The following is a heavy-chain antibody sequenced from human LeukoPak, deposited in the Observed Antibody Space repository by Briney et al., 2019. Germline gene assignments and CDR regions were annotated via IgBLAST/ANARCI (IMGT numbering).Heavy chain of an antibody. J-gene: IGHJ4*02. CDR2: ISWNSGSI. D-gene: IGHD5-18*01. Sequence: GGSLRLSCAASGFTFDDYAMHWVRQARGKGLEGVSGISWNSGSIGYADSVKGRFTISRDNAKNSLYLQMNSLRAEDTALYYCATTARYSYGLGGYWGQGTLVTVSS. CDR3: ATTARYSYGLGGY. CDR1: GFTFDDYA. V-gene: IGHV3-9*01.